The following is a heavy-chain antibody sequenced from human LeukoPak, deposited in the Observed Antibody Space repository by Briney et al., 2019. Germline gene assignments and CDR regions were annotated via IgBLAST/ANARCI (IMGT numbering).Heavy chain of an antibody. CDR3: ASGGGYYAFDY. J-gene: IGHJ4*02. CDR2: INHSGST. D-gene: IGHD3-10*01. CDR1: GGSFSGYY. V-gene: IGHV4-34*01. Sequence: SETLSLTCAVYGGSFSGYYWSWIRQPPGKGLEWIGEINHSGSTNYNPSLKSRVTISVDTSKNQFSLKLSSVTAADTAVYYCASGGGYYAFDYWGQGTLVTVSS.